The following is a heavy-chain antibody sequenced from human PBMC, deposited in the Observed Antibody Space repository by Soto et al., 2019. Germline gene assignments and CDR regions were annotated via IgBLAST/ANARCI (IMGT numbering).Heavy chain of an antibody. V-gene: IGHV4-61*01. CDR1: GGSVSSGSYY. D-gene: IGHD3-3*01. CDR2: IYYSGST. CDR3: AREATLRFRGMDV. J-gene: IGHJ6*02. Sequence: VTLSLTCTVSGGSVSSGSYYWSWIRQPPGKGLEWIGYIYYSGSTNYNPSLKSRVTISVDTSKNQFSLKLSSVTAADTAVYYCAREATLRFRGMDVWGQGTTVTVSS.